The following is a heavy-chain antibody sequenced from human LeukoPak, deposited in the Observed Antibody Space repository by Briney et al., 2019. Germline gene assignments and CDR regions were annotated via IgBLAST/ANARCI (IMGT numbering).Heavy chain of an antibody. V-gene: IGHV3-23*01. CDR1: GFTFSSYA. J-gene: IGHJ4*02. D-gene: IGHD1-26*01. CDR3: ARFAVGTSCCTAVDY. Sequence: GGSLRLSCAASGFTFSSYAMHWVRQAPGKGLEWVSGISTSGDRTYYADSVKGRFTISRYNSKNTLYLQMNGLGPEDTAEYYCARFAVGTSCCTAVDYWGQGTLVTVSS. CDR2: ISTSGDRT.